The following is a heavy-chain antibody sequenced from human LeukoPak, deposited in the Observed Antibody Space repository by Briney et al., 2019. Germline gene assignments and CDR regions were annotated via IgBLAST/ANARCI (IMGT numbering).Heavy chain of an antibody. J-gene: IGHJ4*02. CDR1: GFTFDDYA. V-gene: IGHV3-9*01. CDR2: ISWNSGSI. D-gene: IGHD4-23*01. Sequence: GGSLRLSCAASGFTFDDYAMHWVRQAPGKGLEWVSGISWNSGSIGYADSVKGRFTISRDNAKNSLYLQMNSLRAEDTAVYYCARDYGGSSPFDYWGQGTLVTVSS. CDR3: ARDYGGSSPFDY.